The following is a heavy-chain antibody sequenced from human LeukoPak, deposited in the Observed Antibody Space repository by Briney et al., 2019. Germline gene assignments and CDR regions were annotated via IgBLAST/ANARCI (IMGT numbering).Heavy chain of an antibody. CDR1: GGSVSSSSYY. Sequence: SETLSLTCTVSGGSVSSSSYYWGWIRQPPGKGLEWIGSIYYSGSTYYNPSLKSRVTISVDTSKNQFSLKLSSVTAADTAVYYCARGGWQECSNWFDPWGQGTLVTVSS. J-gene: IGHJ5*02. D-gene: IGHD3-10*02. CDR2: IYYSGST. CDR3: ARGGWQECSNWFDP. V-gene: IGHV4-39*01.